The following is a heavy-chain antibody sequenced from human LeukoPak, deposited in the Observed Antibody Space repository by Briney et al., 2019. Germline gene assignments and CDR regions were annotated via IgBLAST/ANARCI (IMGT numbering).Heavy chain of an antibody. CDR3: AKGGPTVRLADF. CDR2: IGGSGTDS. J-gene: IGHJ4*01. D-gene: IGHD4-4*01. Sequence: GGSLRLSCAASGFIFSTHTMGWVRQPPGKGLEWVSAIGGSGTDSYYADSVKGRFTISRDNSKNTLYLQMSSLRDDDTAVYFCAKGGPTVRLADFWGHGTLVTVSS. V-gene: IGHV3-23*01. CDR1: GFIFSTHT.